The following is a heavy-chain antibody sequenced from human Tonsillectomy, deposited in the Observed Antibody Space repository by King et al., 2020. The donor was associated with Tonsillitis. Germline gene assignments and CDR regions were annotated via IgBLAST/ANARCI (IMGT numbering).Heavy chain of an antibody. CDR2: ISGSGGST. J-gene: IGHJ4*02. V-gene: IGHV3-23*04. CDR3: AKGGGSYSPSTDNYFDY. D-gene: IGHD1-26*01. Sequence: VQLVESGGGLVQPGGSLRLSCAASGFTFSSYAMSWVRQAPGKGLEWVSAISGSGGSTYYADSVKGRFTISRDNSKNTLYLQMNSLRADDTSVYYCAKGGGSYSPSTDNYFDYWGQGTLVTVSS. CDR1: GFTFSSYA.